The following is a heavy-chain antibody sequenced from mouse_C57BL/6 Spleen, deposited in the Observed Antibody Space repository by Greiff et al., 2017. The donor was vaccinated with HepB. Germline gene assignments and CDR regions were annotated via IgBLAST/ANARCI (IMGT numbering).Heavy chain of an antibody. J-gene: IGHJ2*01. D-gene: IGHD1-1*01. V-gene: IGHV1-82*01. Sequence: VQLQQSGPELVKPGASVKISCKASGYAFSSSWMNWVKQRPGKGLEWIGRIYPGDGDTNYNGKFKGKATLTADKSSSTAYMQLSSLTSEDSAVYFCARGGYYCSSYVDYWGQGTTLTVSS. CDR2: IYPGDGDT. CDR1: GYAFSSSW. CDR3: ARGGYYCSSYVDY.